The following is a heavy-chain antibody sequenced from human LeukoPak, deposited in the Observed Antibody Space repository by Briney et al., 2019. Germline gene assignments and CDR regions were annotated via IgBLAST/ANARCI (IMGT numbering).Heavy chain of an antibody. D-gene: IGHD3-22*01. CDR1: RYTFTSYA. V-gene: IGHV1-3*01. Sequence: ASVTVSCKACRYTFTSYAMHWVRQAPGQRREWMGWINAGNGNTKYSQKFQGRVTITRDTSASTAYVELSSLRSEDTAVYYCARDRGSSGYYGTFDYWGQGTLVTVSS. CDR3: ARDRGSSGYYGTFDY. CDR2: INAGNGNT. J-gene: IGHJ4*02.